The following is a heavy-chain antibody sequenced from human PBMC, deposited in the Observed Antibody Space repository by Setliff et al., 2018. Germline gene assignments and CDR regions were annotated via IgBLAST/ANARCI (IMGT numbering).Heavy chain of an antibody. CDR3: ARGFYYYYYYYMDV. CDR1: GGSFSGYY. V-gene: IGHV4-34*01. CDR2: INHSGST. J-gene: IGHJ6*03. Sequence: SETLSLTCAVYGGSFSGYYWSWIRQPPGKGLEWIGEINHSGSTNYDPSLKSRVTISVDTSKNQFSLKLSSVTAADTAVYYCARGFYYYYYYYMDVWGKGTTVTVSS.